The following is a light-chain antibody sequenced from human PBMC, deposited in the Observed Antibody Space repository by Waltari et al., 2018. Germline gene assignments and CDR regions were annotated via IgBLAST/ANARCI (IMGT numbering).Light chain of an antibody. J-gene: IGLJ3*02. CDR3: SSYTSSITLV. CDR2: EVS. CDR1: SSDVGSYNL. Sequence: QSALTQPASVSGSPGQSITISCTGTSSDVGSYNLVSWYQQHPGKVPKLMIYEVSNRPSGVSNRFSGSKSGNTASLTISGLQAEDEADYYCSSYTSSITLVFGGGTKLTVL. V-gene: IGLV2-14*02.